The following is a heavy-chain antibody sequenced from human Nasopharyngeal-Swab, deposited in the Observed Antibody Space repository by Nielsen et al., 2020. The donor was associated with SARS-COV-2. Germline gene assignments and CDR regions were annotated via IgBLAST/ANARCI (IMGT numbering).Heavy chain of an antibody. CDR2: IGSRSSNI. D-gene: IGHD3-16*01. J-gene: IGHJ4*02. Sequence: GASLKISCAASGFVFSIYGMTWVRQAPGKGLEWVSSIGSRSSNIYYADSVKGRFTISRDNAKNSLYLQMNSLRAEDTAVYYCARDIGGGRYGSDYWGQGTLVTVSS. CDR3: ARDIGGGRYGSDY. CDR1: GFVFSIYG. V-gene: IGHV3-21*01.